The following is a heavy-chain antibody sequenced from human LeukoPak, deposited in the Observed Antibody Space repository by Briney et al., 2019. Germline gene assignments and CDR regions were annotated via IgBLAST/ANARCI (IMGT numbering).Heavy chain of an antibody. CDR3: ARDSPMVRGVIPNYYYYYMDV. CDR2: IYFSGGT. Sequence: SETLSLTCTVSGGSIRSGDYYWSSIRQPPGKGLEWIGYIYFSGGTYYNPSLKSRVTISVDTSKNQFSLKLSSVTAADTAVYYSARDSPMVRGVIPNYYYYYMDVCGKGTTVTVSS. D-gene: IGHD3-10*01. V-gene: IGHV4-30-4*08. J-gene: IGHJ6*03. CDR1: GGSIRSGDYY.